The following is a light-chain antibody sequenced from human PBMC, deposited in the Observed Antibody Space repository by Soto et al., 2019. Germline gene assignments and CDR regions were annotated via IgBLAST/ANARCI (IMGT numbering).Light chain of an antibody. V-gene: IGKV3-15*01. Sequence: MTQSPATLSVSPGERATLSCRASQSVSSNLAWYQQKPGQAPRLLIYGASTRATGIPARFSGSGSGTGFTLTISSLQSEDFAVYYCQQYNNWPQTFGQGTKVDIK. CDR2: GAS. CDR1: QSVSSN. CDR3: QQYNNWPQT. J-gene: IGKJ1*01.